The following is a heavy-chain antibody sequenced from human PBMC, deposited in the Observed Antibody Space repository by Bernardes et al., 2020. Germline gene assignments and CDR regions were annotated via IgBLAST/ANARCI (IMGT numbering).Heavy chain of an antibody. CDR3: ARQVTKFGYDWFDP. V-gene: IGHV4-39*01. J-gene: IGHJ5*02. CDR1: GGSISSSSYY. CDR2: IYYSGST. Sequence: SETLSLTCTVSGGSISSSSYYWGWIRQPPGKGLEWIGSIYYSGSTYYNPSLKSRVTISVDTSKNQFSLKLSSVTAADTAVYYCARQVTKFGYDWFDPWGQGTLVTVSS. D-gene: IGHD3-10*02.